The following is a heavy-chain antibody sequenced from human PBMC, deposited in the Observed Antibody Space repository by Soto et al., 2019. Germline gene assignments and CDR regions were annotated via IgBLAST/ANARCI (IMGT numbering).Heavy chain of an antibody. Sequence: GGSLRLSCEASGFTFSSYGMHWVRQAPGKGLEWVAVIWYDGSNKYYADSVKGRFTISRDNSKNTLYLQMNSLRAEDTAVYYCARAPSWELGAFDIWGQGTMVTVSS. CDR3: ARAPSWELGAFDI. CDR2: IWYDGSNK. V-gene: IGHV3-33*08. D-gene: IGHD3-10*01. J-gene: IGHJ3*02. CDR1: GFTFSSYG.